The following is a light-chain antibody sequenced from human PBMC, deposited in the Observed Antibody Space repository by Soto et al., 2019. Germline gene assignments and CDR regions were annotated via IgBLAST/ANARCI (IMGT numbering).Light chain of an antibody. Sequence: QLVLTQPPSASGTPGQTVTISCSGASSNIGSNTVNWYLQLPGTAPKLLIYGNSQRPSGVPDRFSGSKSGTSASLAISGLQSEDEADYYCAAWDDSLNGVVFGGGTKLTVL. V-gene: IGLV1-44*01. CDR2: GNS. CDR3: AAWDDSLNGVV. J-gene: IGLJ2*01. CDR1: SSNIGSNT.